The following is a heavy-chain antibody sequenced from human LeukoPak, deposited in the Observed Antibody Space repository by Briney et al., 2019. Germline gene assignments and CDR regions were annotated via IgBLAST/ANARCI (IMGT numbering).Heavy chain of an antibody. J-gene: IGHJ3*02. V-gene: IGHV3-48*02. CDR3: ARDLVVPAATYAFDI. CDR2: ISSSSSTI. Sequence: PGGSLRLSCAASGFTFSSYSMNWVRQAPGKGLEWVSYISSSSSTIYYADSVKGRFTISRDNAKNSLYLQMNSLRDEDTAVYYCARDLVVPAATYAFDIWGQGTMVTVSS. CDR1: GFTFSSYS. D-gene: IGHD2-2*01.